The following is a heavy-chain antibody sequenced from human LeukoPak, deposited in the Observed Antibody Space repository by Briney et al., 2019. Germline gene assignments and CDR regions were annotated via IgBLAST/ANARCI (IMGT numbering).Heavy chain of an antibody. V-gene: IGHV1-2*02. Sequence: ASVEVSCKASGYTFTGYYLHWVRQAPGQGLEWMGWINPNTGVTNYAQKFQGKVTMTRDTSINTAYMELSSVRSDNSAVYYCARGGVVPDDPWRWFDLWGQGTLVTVSS. CDR3: ARGGVVPDDPWRWFDL. D-gene: IGHD3-10*01. CDR2: INPNTGVT. J-gene: IGHJ5*02. CDR1: GYTFTGYY.